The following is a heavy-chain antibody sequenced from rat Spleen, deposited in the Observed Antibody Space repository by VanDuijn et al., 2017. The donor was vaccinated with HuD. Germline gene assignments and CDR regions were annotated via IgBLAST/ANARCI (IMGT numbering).Heavy chain of an antibody. CDR2: VSSGGTP. CDR1: GFSLPNYH. D-gene: IGHD1-2*01. CDR3: ARVGYSSYIRYFDY. V-gene: IGHV2S12*01. J-gene: IGHJ2*01. Sequence: QVQLKESGPGLVQPSQTLSLTCTVSGFSLPNYHVSWVRQPPGKGLEWIAAVSSGGTPYYNSALKSRLSISRDTSKSQVFLKMNSLQTEDTATYYCARVGYSSYIRYFDYWGQGVMVTVSS.